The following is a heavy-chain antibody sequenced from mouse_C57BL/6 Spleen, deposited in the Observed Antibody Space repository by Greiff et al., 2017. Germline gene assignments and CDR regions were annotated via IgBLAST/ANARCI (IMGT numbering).Heavy chain of an antibody. D-gene: IGHD1-1*01. V-gene: IGHV2-2*01. CDR1: GFSLTSYG. Sequence: QVQLKESGPGLVQPSQSLSITCTVSGFSLTSYGVHWVRQSPGKSLEWLGVIWSGGSSDYNAAFISRLSISKDNSKSQVFFKMNSLQADDTAIYYCARNWGYGSSSLFDYWGQGTTLTVSS. CDR3: ARNWGYGSSSLFDY. CDR2: IWSGGSS. J-gene: IGHJ2*01.